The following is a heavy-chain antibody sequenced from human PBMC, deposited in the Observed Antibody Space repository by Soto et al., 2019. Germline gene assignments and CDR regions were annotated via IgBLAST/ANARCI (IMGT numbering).Heavy chain of an antibody. V-gene: IGHV1-69*13. CDR3: ARGPDYYGSGRGGRFDY. J-gene: IGHJ4*02. D-gene: IGHD3-10*01. CDR1: GGTFSSYA. CDR2: IIPIFGTA. Sequence: VKVSCKASGGTFSSYAISWVRQAPGQGLEWMGGIIPIFGTANYAQKFQGRVTITADESTSTAYMELSSLRSEDTAVYYCARGPDYYGSGRGGRFDYWGQGTLVTVS.